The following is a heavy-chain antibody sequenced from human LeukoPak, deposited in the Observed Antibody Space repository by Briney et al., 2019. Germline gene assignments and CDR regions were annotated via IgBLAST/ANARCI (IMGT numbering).Heavy chain of an antibody. V-gene: IGHV5-51*06. J-gene: IGHJ5*02. Sequence: GESLEISCQGSGYSFSNYWIGWVRQMPGKGLEWMGIIHPGDSHTRYGPSFRGQVTISADKSINTAYLQWSSLKASDTAMYYCARCYSSGWYYLNYFDPWGQGTLVTVSS. CDR3: ARCYSSGWYYLNYFDP. CDR1: GYSFSNYW. CDR2: IHPGDSHT. D-gene: IGHD6-19*01.